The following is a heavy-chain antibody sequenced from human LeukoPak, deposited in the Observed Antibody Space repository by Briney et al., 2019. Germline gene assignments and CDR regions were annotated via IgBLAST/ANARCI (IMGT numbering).Heavy chain of an antibody. CDR1: GGSISSSSYY. Sequence: SETLSLTCTVSGGSISSSSYYWGWIRQPPGKGLEWIGCIYYSGSTYYNPSLKSRVTISVDTSKNQFSLKLSSVTAADTAVYYCARHAVAGTRWFDPWGQGTLVTVSS. D-gene: IGHD6-19*01. CDR2: IYYSGST. J-gene: IGHJ5*02. CDR3: ARHAVAGTRWFDP. V-gene: IGHV4-39*01.